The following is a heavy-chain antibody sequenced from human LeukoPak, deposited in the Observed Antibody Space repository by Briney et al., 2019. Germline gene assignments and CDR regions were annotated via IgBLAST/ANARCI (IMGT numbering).Heavy chain of an antibody. D-gene: IGHD2-8*01. CDR2: ISAYNGNT. Sequence: GASVKVSCKASGYTFTSYGISWVRQAPGQGLEWMGWISAYNGNTNYAQKLQGRVTMTTDTSTSTAYMELRSLRSDDTAVYYCARVVYQRKYCTNGVCYGYFDYWGQGTLVTVSS. CDR3: ARVVYQRKYCTNGVCYGYFDY. J-gene: IGHJ4*02. V-gene: IGHV1-18*01. CDR1: GYTFTSYG.